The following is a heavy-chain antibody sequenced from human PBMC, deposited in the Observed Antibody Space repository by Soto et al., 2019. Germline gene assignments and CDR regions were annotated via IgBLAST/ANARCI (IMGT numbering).Heavy chain of an antibody. CDR1: GFNFNNSA. Sequence: ASVKVSCKASGFNFNNSAVQWVRQARGQGLEWIGWIVVGRSSTHYAPKFRERVTITRDMSTSTAYMELSSLKSEDTAVYYCAAEGAVGAIFDYWGKGTLVTVS. J-gene: IGHJ4*02. V-gene: IGHV1-58*01. CDR3: AAEGAVGAIFDY. CDR2: IVVGRSST. D-gene: IGHD1-26*01.